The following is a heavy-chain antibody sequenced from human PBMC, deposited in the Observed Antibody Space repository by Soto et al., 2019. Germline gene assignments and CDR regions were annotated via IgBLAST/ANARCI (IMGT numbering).Heavy chain of an antibody. V-gene: IGHV1-69*13. CDR2: IIPIFGTA. J-gene: IGHJ5*02. CDR3: ARGRITGTLDQNGFDP. CDR1: GCTFSSYA. D-gene: IGHD1-7*01. Sequence: SVKVSCKASGCTFSSYAISWVRQAPGQGLEWMGGIIPIFGTANYAQKFQGRVTITADESTSTAYMELSSLRSEDTAVYYCARGRITGTLDQNGFDPWGQGTLVIVSS.